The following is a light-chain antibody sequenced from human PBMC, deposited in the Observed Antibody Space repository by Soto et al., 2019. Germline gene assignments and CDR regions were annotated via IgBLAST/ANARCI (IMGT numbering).Light chain of an antibody. CDR1: SSDVGAYNY. CDR3: SSYRSSSTPYV. CDR2: DVS. J-gene: IGLJ1*01. Sequence: QSVLTQPASVSGSPGQSITISCTGTSSDVGAYNYVSWYQQHPGKAPKLMIYDVSNRPSGVSNRFSGSKSGNTASLTISGLQAEDEADYYCSSYRSSSTPYVFGTGTKLTV. V-gene: IGLV2-14*01.